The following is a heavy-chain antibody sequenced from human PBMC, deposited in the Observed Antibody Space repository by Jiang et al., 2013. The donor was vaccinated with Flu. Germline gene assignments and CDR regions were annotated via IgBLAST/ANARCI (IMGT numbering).Heavy chain of an antibody. V-gene: IGHV3-7*01. D-gene: IGHD3-3*01. CDR1: TFSSYW. J-gene: IGHJ4*02. CDR2: IKQDGSEK. CDR3: ARARRKNPIFGVVNHFDY. Sequence: TFSSYWMSWVRQAPGKGLEWVANIKQDGSEKYYVDSVKGRFTISRDNAKNSLYLQMNSLRAEDTAVYYCARARRKNPIFGVVNHFDYWGQGTLVTVSS.